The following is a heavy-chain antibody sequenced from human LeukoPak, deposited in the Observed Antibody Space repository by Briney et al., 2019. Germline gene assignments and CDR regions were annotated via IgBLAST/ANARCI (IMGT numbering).Heavy chain of an antibody. Sequence: PGGSLRLSCAASGFTFSSYAMHWVRQAPGKGLEWVAVISYDGSNKYYADSVKGRFTISRDNSKNTLYLQMNSLRAEDTAVYYCAKDPYYPYMVATSGDYWGQGTLVTVSS. CDR3: AKDPYYPYMVATSGDY. D-gene: IGHD5-12*01. CDR1: GFTFSSYA. J-gene: IGHJ4*02. V-gene: IGHV3-30*04. CDR2: ISYDGSNK.